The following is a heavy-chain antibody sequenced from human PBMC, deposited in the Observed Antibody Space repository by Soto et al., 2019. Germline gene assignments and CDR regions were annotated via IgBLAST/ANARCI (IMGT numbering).Heavy chain of an antibody. CDR3: ATRVVKGYYYYYGMDV. CDR2: INHSGST. V-gene: IGHV4-34*01. J-gene: IGHJ6*02. CDR1: GGSFSGYY. Sequence: SETLSLTCAVYGGSFSGYYWSWIRQPPGKGLEWIGEINHSGSTNYNPSLKSRVTISVDTSNYQFSLKLSFVTAADTVVYYCATRVVKGYYYYYGMDVWGQGTTVTVSS. D-gene: IGHD3-22*01.